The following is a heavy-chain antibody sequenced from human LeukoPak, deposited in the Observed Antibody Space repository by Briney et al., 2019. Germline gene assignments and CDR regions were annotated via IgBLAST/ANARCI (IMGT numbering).Heavy chain of an antibody. CDR2: IYSGGST. CDR3: ARERFRSGWYDY. D-gene: IGHD6-19*01. J-gene: IGHJ4*02. Sequence: GGSLRLSCAASGFTVSSNYMSWVRQAPGKGLEWVSVIYSGGSTYYADSVKGRFTISRDNSKNTLHLQMNSLRAEDTAVYYCARERFRSGWYDYWGQGTLVTVSS. V-gene: IGHV3-53*01. CDR1: GFTVSSNY.